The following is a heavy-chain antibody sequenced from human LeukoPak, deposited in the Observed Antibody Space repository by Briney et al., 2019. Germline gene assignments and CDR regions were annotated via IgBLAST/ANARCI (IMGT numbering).Heavy chain of an antibody. D-gene: IGHD1-14*01. V-gene: IGHV3-66*01. CDR3: ARESHPEGFDY. J-gene: IGHJ4*02. CDR1: GFTFSSYA. CDR2: IYSGGST. Sequence: GGSLRLSCAASGFTFSSYAMSWVRQAPGKGLEWVSVIYSGGSTYYADSVKGRFTISRDNAKNSLYLQMNSLRAEDTAVYYCARESHPEGFDYWGQGTLVTVSS.